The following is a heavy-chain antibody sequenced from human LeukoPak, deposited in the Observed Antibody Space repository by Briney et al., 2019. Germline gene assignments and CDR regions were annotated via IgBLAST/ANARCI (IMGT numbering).Heavy chain of an antibody. Sequence: PGGSLRLSCAASGFTFSSYAMSWVRQAPGKGLEWVSAISGSGGSTYYADSVKGRFTISRDNSKNTLYLQMTSLRAEDTAVYYCAKDWGYSYGNSGYFDYWGQGTLVTVSS. CDR1: GFTFSSYA. J-gene: IGHJ4*02. D-gene: IGHD5-18*01. CDR3: AKDWGYSYGNSGYFDY. CDR2: ISGSGGST. V-gene: IGHV3-23*01.